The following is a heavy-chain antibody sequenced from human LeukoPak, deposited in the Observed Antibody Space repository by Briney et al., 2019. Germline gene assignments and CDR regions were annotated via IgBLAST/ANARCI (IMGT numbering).Heavy chain of an antibody. J-gene: IGHJ4*02. D-gene: IGHD4/OR15-4a*01. CDR1: GFTFSNSP. V-gene: IGHV3-23*01. CDR2: ITGNAGSL. Sequence: PGGSLRLSCAASGFTFSNSPMSWVRQTPGKGLEWVSAITGNAGSLYHADSVKGRFTISRSNSKNTLYLQMNSLRAEDTAVYYCARRAGAYSHPYDYWGQGTLVTVSS. CDR3: ARRAGAYSHPYDY.